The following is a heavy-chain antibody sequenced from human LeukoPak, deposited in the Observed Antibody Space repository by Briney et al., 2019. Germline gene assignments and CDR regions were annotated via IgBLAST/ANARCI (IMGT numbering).Heavy chain of an antibody. CDR3: ARGETRGYIYGD. V-gene: IGHV4-61*02. D-gene: IGHD5-18*01. CDR1: GGSISSGSYH. J-gene: IGHJ4*02. CDR2: IYPSGST. Sequence: PSETLSLTCTVSGGSISSGSYHWSWIRQPAGKALEWIGRIYPSGSTNYDPSLKSRVTISVDTSKNQFFLKLSSVTAADTAVYYCARGETRGYIYGDWGQGTLVTVSS.